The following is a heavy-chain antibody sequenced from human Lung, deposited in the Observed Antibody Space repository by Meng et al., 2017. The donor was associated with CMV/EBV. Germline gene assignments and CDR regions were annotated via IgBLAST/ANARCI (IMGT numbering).Heavy chain of an antibody. CDR1: GYTFTSYD. J-gene: IGHJ4*02. V-gene: IGHV1-8*01. CDR3: ARGNIEGATLDY. D-gene: IGHD1-26*01. Sequence: SVXVSCNASGYTFTSYDINWVRQATGQGLEWMGWMNPNSGNTGYAQKFQGRVTMTRNTSISTAYKELSSLRSEDAAVYYSARGNIEGATLDYWGQGTPVTVSS. CDR2: MNPNSGNT.